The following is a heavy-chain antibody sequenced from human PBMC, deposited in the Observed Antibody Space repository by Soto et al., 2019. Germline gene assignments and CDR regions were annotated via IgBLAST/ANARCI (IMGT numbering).Heavy chain of an antibody. J-gene: IGHJ6*02. Sequence: SLRLSCAASGFTFSSYWMHWVRQAPGEGLVWVSRINSDGSNTTYADSVKGRFTTSRDNAKNTVYLQLNSVTVEDTGLYYCARDALGLDVWGQGTTVTVSS. CDR3: ARDALGLDV. CDR1: GFTFSSYW. CDR2: INSDGSNT. V-gene: IGHV3-74*01.